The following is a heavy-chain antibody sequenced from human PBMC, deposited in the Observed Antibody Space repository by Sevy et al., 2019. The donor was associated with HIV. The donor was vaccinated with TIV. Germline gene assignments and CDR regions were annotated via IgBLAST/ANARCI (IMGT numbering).Heavy chain of an antibody. CDR2: ISNVGGNQ. D-gene: IGHD5-12*01. V-gene: IGHV3-30*18. Sequence: GGSLRLSCAASGFTFRSYGMHWVRQAPGKGLEWVAVISNVGGNQYYADSVKGRFTISRDNSKNTVYLQMNSLRAEDTAVYYCAKDVSDGYNYFLDFWGQGTLVTVSS. CDR3: AKDVSDGYNYFLDF. CDR1: GFTFRSYG. J-gene: IGHJ4*02.